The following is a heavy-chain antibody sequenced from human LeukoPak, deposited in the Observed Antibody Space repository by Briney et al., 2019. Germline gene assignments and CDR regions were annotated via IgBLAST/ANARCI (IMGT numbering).Heavy chain of an antibody. CDR2: ISSSSSYI. CDR1: GFTFSSYS. CDR3: AKGIWGATGTLWYFDY. D-gene: IGHD1-26*01. J-gene: IGHJ4*02. Sequence: GGSLRLSCAASGFTFSSYSVNWVRQAPGKGLEWVSSISSSSSYIYYADSVKGRFTVSRDNSKNTLYLQMNSLRAEDTAVYYCAKGIWGATGTLWYFDYWGQGTLVTVSS. V-gene: IGHV3-21*04.